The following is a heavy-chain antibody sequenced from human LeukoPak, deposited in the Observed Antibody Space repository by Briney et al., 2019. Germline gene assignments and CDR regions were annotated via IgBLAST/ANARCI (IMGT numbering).Heavy chain of an antibody. CDR3: ASHYSRGSYRYTGSFDS. J-gene: IGHJ4*02. CDR2: INHSGTT. V-gene: IGHV4-34*01. D-gene: IGHD3-16*02. CDR1: SGSFSDYY. Sequence: SETLSLTCAVYSGSFSDYYWSWIRQPPGKVLEWIGEINHSGTTNYSPSLKSRFSISVDTSKNQFSLKLNSVTAADAAMYYCASHYSRGSYRYTGSFDSWGQGMLVNVSS.